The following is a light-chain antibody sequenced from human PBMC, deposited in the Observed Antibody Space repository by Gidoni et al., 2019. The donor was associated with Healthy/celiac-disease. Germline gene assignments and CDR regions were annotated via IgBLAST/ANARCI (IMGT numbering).Light chain of an antibody. CDR2: WAS. J-gene: IGKJ1*01. V-gene: IGKV4-1*01. Sequence: CKSSQSVLYSSNNKNYLAWYQQKPGPPPKLLIYWASTRESGVPDRFSGSGSGTDFTLTIRSLQAEDVAVYYCQQYYSTPWTFGQGTKVEIK. CDR3: QQYYSTPWT. CDR1: QSVLYSSNNKNY.